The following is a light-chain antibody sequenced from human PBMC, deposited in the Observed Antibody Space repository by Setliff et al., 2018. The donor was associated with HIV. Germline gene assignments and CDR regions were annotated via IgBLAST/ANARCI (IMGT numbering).Light chain of an antibody. CDR3: SSYAGNNRG. CDR2: EVS. Sequence: SVLTQPPSASESPGQSVTISCTGTSSDVGAYPYVSWYQQHPGKAPKLMIFEVSQRPSGVPDRFSGSKSGNTASLTISGLQAEDEADYYCSSYAGNNRGFGTGTKVTVL. J-gene: IGLJ1*01. V-gene: IGLV2-8*01. CDR1: SSDVGAYPY.